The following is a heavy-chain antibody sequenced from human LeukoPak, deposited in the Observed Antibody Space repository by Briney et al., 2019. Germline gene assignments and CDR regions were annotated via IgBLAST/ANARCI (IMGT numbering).Heavy chain of an antibody. CDR3: AKDLGGQWLVFWFDP. D-gene: IGHD6-19*01. Sequence: GSLRLSCAASGFTFSTYGMHWVRQAPGKGLEWVAVIWYDGSNKYYADSVKGRFTISRDNSKNTLYLQMNSLRAEVTAVYYCAKDLGGQWLVFWFDPWGQGTLVTVSS. J-gene: IGHJ5*02. V-gene: IGHV3-33*06. CDR1: GFTFSTYG. CDR2: IWYDGSNK.